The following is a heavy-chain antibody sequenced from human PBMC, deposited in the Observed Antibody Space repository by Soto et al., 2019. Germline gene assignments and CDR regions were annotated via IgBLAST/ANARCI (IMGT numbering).Heavy chain of an antibody. CDR3: ARLRGYRDHFDY. D-gene: IGHD4-17*01. CDR2: IYPGDSDT. V-gene: IGHV5-51*01. CDR1: GYSFTSYW. Sequence: GGAMKISYEGSGYSFTSYWIGWVRQMPGKGLEWMGIIYPGDSDTRYSPSFQGQVTISADKSISTAYLQWSSLKASDTAMYYCARLRGYRDHFDYWGQGTLVTVSS. J-gene: IGHJ4*02.